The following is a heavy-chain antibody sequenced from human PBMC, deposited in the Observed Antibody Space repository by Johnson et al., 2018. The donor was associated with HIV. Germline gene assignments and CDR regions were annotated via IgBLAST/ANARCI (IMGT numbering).Heavy chain of an antibody. D-gene: IGHD4-17*01. Sequence: EQLVESGGGVVQPGRSLRLSCAASGFTFSGSWMSWVRQAPGKGLEWVANIKEHGSEKYYVDSVKGRFTISRDNSKNTLYLQMNSLRAEDTAVYYCARGSGVLTGGDSDAFEIWGQGT. V-gene: IGHV3-7*05. CDR1: GFTFSGSW. J-gene: IGHJ3*02. CDR3: ARGSGVLTGGDSDAFEI. CDR2: IKEHGSEK.